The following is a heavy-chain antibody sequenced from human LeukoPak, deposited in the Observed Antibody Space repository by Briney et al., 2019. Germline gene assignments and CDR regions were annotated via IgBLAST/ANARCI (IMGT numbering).Heavy chain of an antibody. CDR1: GFTFSTYS. D-gene: IGHD6-13*01. CDR2: ISSNSRYR. V-gene: IGHV3-21*06. J-gene: IGHJ4*02. Sequence: GGSLRLSCAASGFTFSTYSMNWVRQAPGKGLERVSSISSNSRYRYYADSMRGRFTISRDNAKNSLYLQMNSLKPEDTAVYYCARVAEAAAFDSWGQGTLATVSS. CDR3: ARVAEAAAFDS.